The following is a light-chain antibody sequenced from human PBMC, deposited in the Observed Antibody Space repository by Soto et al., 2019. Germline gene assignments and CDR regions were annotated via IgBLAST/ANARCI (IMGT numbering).Light chain of an antibody. Sequence: SYELTQPPSVSVAPGKTARITWGGNNIGSKSVHWYQQKPGQAPVLVIYYDSDRPSGIPERFSGSNSGNTATLTISRVEAGDEADYYCQVWDSSSDLGVFGGGTKLTVL. V-gene: IGLV3-21*04. CDR3: QVWDSSSDLGV. CDR2: YDS. J-gene: IGLJ2*01. CDR1: NIGSKS.